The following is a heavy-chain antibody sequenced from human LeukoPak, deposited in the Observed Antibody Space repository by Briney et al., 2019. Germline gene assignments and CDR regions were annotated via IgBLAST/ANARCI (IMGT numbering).Heavy chain of an antibody. V-gene: IGHV1-18*01. Sequence: ASVKVSCKPSGYTFTSYGISWVRQAPGQGLEWIGWISAYNVNTNYAQKLQARVTMTTDTSTSAACMELRSLRSDDTAVYYCARDIGVPAATYYFDFGGQGTRVSVSS. D-gene: IGHD2-2*01. CDR1: GYTFTSYG. J-gene: IGHJ4*02. CDR3: ARDIGVPAATYYFDF. CDR2: ISAYNVNT.